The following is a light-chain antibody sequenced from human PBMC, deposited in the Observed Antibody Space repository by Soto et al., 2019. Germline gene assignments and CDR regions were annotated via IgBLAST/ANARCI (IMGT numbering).Light chain of an antibody. Sequence: EIVMTQPPATLSVSPGERATLSCRASQSVSSNLAWYQQKPGQAPSLLIYGASTRATGIPARFSGSGSGTEFTLTISSLQSEDSAVYYCQQYNNWPPYTFGQGTKLEIK. V-gene: IGKV3-15*01. J-gene: IGKJ2*01. CDR1: QSVSSN. CDR2: GAS. CDR3: QQYNNWPPYT.